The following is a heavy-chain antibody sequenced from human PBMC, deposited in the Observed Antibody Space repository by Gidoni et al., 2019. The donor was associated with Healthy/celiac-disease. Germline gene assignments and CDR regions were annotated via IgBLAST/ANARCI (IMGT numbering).Heavy chain of an antibody. CDR1: GGSFSGYY. J-gene: IGHJ3*02. CDR2: INHSGST. V-gene: IGHV4-34*01. CDR3: ARVPTIVYRLGENAFDI. Sequence: QVQLQQWGAGLLKPSETLSLTCAVYGGSFSGYYWSWIRQPPGKGLEWIGEINHSGSTNYNPSLKSRVTISVDTSKNQFSLKLSSVTAADTAVYYCARVPTIVYRLGENAFDIWGQGTMVTVSS. D-gene: IGHD3-22*01.